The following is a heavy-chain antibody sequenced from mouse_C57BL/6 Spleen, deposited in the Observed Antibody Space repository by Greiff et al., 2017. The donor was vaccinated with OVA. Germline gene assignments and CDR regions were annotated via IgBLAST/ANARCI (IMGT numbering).Heavy chain of an antibody. J-gene: IGHJ1*03. D-gene: IGHD2-4*01. CDR3: ARPLYDYDVYFDV. Sequence: VQLQQPGAELVKPGASVKLSCKASGYTLTSYWMHWVKQRPGHGLEWIGMIHPNSGSTNYNEKFKSKATLTVDKSSSTAYMQLSSMTSENSAVYYGARPLYDYDVYFDVWGTGTTVIVS. V-gene: IGHV1-64*01. CDR1: GYTLTSYW. CDR2: IHPNSGST.